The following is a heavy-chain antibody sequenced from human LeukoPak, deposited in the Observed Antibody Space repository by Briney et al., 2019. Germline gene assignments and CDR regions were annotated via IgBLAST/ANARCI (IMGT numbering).Heavy chain of an antibody. CDR3: ARTSPIVVVPAAMPYFDY. J-gene: IGHJ4*02. CDR1: GGSISSSSYY. D-gene: IGHD2-2*01. V-gene: IGHV4-39*01. Sequence: SETLSLTCTVSGGSISSSSYYWGWIRQPPGKGLEWIGSIYYSGSNYYNPSLKSRVTISVDTSKNQFSLKLSSVTAADTAVYYCARTSPIVVVPAAMPYFDYWGQGTLVTVSS. CDR2: IYYSGSN.